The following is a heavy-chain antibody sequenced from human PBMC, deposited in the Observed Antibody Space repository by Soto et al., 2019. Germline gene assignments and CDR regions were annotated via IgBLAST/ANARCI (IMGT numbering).Heavy chain of an antibody. D-gene: IGHD5-18*01. CDR2: IYSGGST. Sequence: EVQLVESGGGLLQPGGSLRLSCTASGVTVSSNYMSWVRQAPGKGLEWVSVIYSGGSTYYADSVKGRFNISRDSSKNSLYRQRNSLRAEDTAVYYCARFSGYPNYYFDYWGQGTLVTVSS. J-gene: IGHJ4*02. CDR1: GVTVSSNY. V-gene: IGHV3-53*01. CDR3: ARFSGYPNYYFDY.